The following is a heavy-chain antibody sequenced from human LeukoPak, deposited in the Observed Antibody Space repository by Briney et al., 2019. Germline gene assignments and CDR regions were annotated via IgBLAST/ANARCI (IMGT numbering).Heavy chain of an antibody. V-gene: IGHV1-69*13. CDR1: GGTFSSYA. CDR3: ARDRGDYYYGMDV. Sequence: ASVKVSCKASGGTFSSYAISWVRQAPGQGLEWMGEIIPIFGTANYAQKFQGRVTITADESTSTAYMELSSLRSEDTAVYYCARDRGDYYYGMDVWGQGTTVTVSS. J-gene: IGHJ6*02. CDR2: IIPIFGTA.